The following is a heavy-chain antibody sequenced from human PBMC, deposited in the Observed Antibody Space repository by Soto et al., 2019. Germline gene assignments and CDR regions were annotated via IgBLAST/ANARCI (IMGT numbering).Heavy chain of an antibody. Sequence: QLQLQESGPGLVKPSETLSLTCTVSGGSISSSSYYWGWIRQPPGKGLEWIGSIYYSGSTYYNPSLKSRVTISVDTSNNQFSLKLSSVTAADTAVYYCARRSSSWSSDYWGQGTLVTVSS. J-gene: IGHJ4*02. CDR1: GGSISSSSYY. D-gene: IGHD6-13*01. CDR2: IYYSGST. V-gene: IGHV4-39*01. CDR3: ARRSSSWSSDY.